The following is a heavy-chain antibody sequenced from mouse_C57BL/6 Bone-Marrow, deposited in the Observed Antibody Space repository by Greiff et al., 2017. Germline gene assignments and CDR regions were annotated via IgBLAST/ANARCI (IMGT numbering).Heavy chain of an antibody. CDR2: ISSGSSTI. V-gene: IGHV5-17*01. CDR3: ARERDYYGSWFAY. J-gene: IGHJ3*01. D-gene: IGHD1-1*01. CDR1: GFTFSDYG. Sequence: EVQRVESGGGLVKPGGSLKLSCAASGFTFSDYGMHWVRQAPEKGLEWVAYISSGSSTIYYADTVKGRFTISRDNAKNTLFLQMTSLRSEDTAMYYCARERDYYGSWFAYWGQGTLVTVSA.